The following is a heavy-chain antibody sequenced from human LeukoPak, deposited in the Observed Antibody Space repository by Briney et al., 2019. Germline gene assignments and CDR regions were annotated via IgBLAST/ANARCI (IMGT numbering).Heavy chain of an antibody. V-gene: IGHV1-2*02. CDR1: GYTFTGYY. CDR3: ARSSYYDSSGYLYYYGMDV. D-gene: IGHD3-22*01. CDR2: INPNSGGT. J-gene: IGHJ6*02. Sequence: ASVKVSFKASGYTFTGYYMHWVRQAPGQGLEWMGWINPNSGGTNYAQKFQGRVTMTRDTSISTAYMELSGLRSDDTAVYYCARSSYYDSSGYLYYYGMDVWGQGTTVTVSS.